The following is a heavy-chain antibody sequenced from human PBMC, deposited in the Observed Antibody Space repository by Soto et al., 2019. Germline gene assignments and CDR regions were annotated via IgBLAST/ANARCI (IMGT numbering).Heavy chain of an antibody. Sequence: ASVKVSCKASGYTFTRYTMNWVRQAPGQRLEWMGWINPDNGNTKSSQKFQDRVIITRDTSASTAYMGLSSLRSEDTAVYYCARRIATGQLAPWGQGTLVTVSS. V-gene: IGHV1-3*01. J-gene: IGHJ5*02. D-gene: IGHD2-15*01. CDR1: GYTFTRYT. CDR3: ARRIATGQLAP. CDR2: INPDNGNT.